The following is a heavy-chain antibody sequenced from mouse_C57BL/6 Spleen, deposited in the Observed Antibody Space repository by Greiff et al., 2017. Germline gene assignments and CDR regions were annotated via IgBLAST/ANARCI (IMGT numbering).Heavy chain of an antibody. CDR1: GYTFTAYT. Sequence: QVQLKESGAELVKPGASVKLSCKASGYTFTAYTIHWVKQRSGQGLEWIGWFYPGSGSIKYNEKFKDKATFTADKSSSTVYMELSRLTSEDSAVXFGARHEDYYYGSSWYFDVWGTGTTVTVSS. CDR3: ARHEDYYYGSSWYFDV. D-gene: IGHD1-1*01. CDR2: FYPGSGSI. V-gene: IGHV1-62-2*01. J-gene: IGHJ1*03.